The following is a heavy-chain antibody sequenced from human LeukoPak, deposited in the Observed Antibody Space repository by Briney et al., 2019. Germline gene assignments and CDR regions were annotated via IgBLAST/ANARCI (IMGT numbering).Heavy chain of an antibody. CDR2: ISGSGGST. D-gene: IGHD6-19*01. Sequence: GGSLRLSCAASGFTFSSYAMSWVRQAPGKGLEWVSAISGSGGSTYYADSVKGRLTISRDNSKNTLYLQMNSLRAEDTAVYYCAKDRAAVAGTSEYFQHWGQGTLVTVSS. CDR3: AKDRAAVAGTSEYFQH. J-gene: IGHJ1*01. V-gene: IGHV3-23*01. CDR1: GFTFSSYA.